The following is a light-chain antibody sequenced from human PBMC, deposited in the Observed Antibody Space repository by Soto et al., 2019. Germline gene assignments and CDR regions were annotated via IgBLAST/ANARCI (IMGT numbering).Light chain of an antibody. J-gene: IGKJ5*01. Sequence: DVVMTQTPLSLSVAPGQPASISCKSSQSLLHITGETFLFWYLQKPGQSPQLLIYEVSTRVSGVPDRFSGSGSGTDFTREISRVETDDVGIYYCMQSTQLTPTFGPGTRLGIE. V-gene: IGKV2D-29*02. CDR2: EVS. CDR3: MQSTQLTPT. CDR1: QSLLHITGETF.